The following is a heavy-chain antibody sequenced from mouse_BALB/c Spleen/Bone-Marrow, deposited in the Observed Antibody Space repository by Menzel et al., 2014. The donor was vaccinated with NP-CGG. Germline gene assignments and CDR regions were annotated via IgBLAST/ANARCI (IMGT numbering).Heavy chain of an antibody. CDR2: INPDSSTI. J-gene: IGHJ4*01. CDR3: ARRHYYGYMAY. CDR1: GFDFSRFW. Sequence: VQLQQSGGGLVQPGGSLKLSCAASGFDFSRFWMTWVRQAPGKGLEWIGEINPDSSTINYTPSLKDKFIISRDNAKNTLYLQMSKVRSEDTALYYCARRHYYGYMAYWGQGTSVTVSS. V-gene: IGHV4-1*02. D-gene: IGHD1-2*01.